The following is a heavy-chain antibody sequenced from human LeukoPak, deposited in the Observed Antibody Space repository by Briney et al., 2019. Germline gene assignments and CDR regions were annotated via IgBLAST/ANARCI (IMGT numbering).Heavy chain of an antibody. V-gene: IGHV4-39*01. Sequence: PSETLSLTCTVSGGSISSSSYYWGWIRQPPGKGLEWIGSIFYSGSTYYDPSLKSRVTISVDTSKNQFSLKLSSVTAADTAVYYCARRVGSGWYSAYYFDYWGQGTLVTVSS. J-gene: IGHJ4*02. CDR2: IFYSGST. D-gene: IGHD6-19*01. CDR3: ARRVGSGWYSAYYFDY. CDR1: GGSISSSSYY.